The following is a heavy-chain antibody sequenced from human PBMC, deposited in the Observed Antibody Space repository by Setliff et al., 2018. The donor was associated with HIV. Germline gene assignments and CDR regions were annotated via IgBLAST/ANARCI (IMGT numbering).Heavy chain of an antibody. CDR3: AREAPDDHFDH. CDR1: GYTFNNYG. CDR2: INTHSGYT. Sequence: ASVKVSCKASGYTFNNYGISWVRQAPGQGLEWMGWINTHSGYTNYAQNVQGRVTVTVDTSTSTAYMELRSLRSEDTAVYYCAREAPDDHFDHWGQGTLVTVSS. J-gene: IGHJ4*02. V-gene: IGHV1-18*01. D-gene: IGHD1-1*01.